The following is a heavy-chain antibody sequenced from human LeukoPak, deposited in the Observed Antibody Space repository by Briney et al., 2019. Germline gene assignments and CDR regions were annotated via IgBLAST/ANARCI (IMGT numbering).Heavy chain of an antibody. CDR1: GFTFSSYA. V-gene: IGHV3-23*01. CDR2: ISGSGGST. J-gene: IGHJ6*02. CDR3: AKDLDTAMASYYYYGMDV. Sequence: GGSLRLSCAASGFTFSSYAMSWVRQAPGKGLEWASAISGSGGSTYYADSVKGRFTISRDNSKNTLYLQMNSLRAEDTAVYYCAKDLDTAMASYYYYGMDVWGQGTTVTVSS. D-gene: IGHD5-18*01.